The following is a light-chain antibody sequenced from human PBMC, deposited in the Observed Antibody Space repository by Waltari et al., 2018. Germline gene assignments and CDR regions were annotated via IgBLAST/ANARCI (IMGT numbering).Light chain of an antibody. CDR2: TNN. Sequence: QSVLTQPPSASATPGQRVTISCSGSSSNIGSNTVTWYHQLPGTAPKLLIYTNNPRRSGVPDRFSGSKSGTSASLAISGLQSEDEADYYCAVWDDSLNGVVFGGGTKLTVL. CDR3: AVWDDSLNGVV. CDR1: SSNIGSNT. J-gene: IGLJ2*01. V-gene: IGLV1-44*01.